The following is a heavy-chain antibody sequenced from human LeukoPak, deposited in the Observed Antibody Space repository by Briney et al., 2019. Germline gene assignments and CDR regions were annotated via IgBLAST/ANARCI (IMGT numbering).Heavy chain of an antibody. J-gene: IGHJ4*02. CDR2: ISHDGTNK. V-gene: IGHV3-30*09. CDR1: GFTFNTYT. CDR3: TRGRTIFGVVPLQY. Sequence: GGSLRLSCVASGFTFNTYTLHWVRQAPGKGLEWVAVISHDGTNKDYADSVKGRFAISRDNSKSTLYLQMNFLRHDDTAVYYCTRGRTIFGVVPLQYWGQGALVTVSS. D-gene: IGHD3-3*01.